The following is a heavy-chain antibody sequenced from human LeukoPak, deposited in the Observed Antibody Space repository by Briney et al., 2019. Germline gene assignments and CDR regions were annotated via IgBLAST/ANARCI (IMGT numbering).Heavy chain of an antibody. CDR1: GGSISSYY. J-gene: IGHJ4*02. Sequence: SETLSLTCTVSGGSISSYYWSWIRQPPGKGLEWIGYIYYSRSTNYNPSLKSRVTISVDTSKNQFSLKLSSVTAADTAVYYCASSFDSSGYYDYWGQGTLVTVSS. CDR3: ASSFDSSGYYDY. D-gene: IGHD3-22*01. V-gene: IGHV4-59*01. CDR2: IYYSRST.